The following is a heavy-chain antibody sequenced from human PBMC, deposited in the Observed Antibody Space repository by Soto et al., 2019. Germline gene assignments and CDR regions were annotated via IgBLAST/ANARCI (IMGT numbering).Heavy chain of an antibody. V-gene: IGHV4-34*01. D-gene: IGHD4-17*01. CDR2: INHSGST. J-gene: IGHJ4*02. CDR1: GGSFSGYY. CDR3: ARGNSATVTYFDY. Sequence: PSETLSLTCAVYGGSFSGYYWSWIRQPPGKGLEWIGEINHSGSTNYNPSLKSRVTISVDTSKNQFSLKLSSVTAADTAVYYCARGNSATVTYFDYWGQGTLVTVSS.